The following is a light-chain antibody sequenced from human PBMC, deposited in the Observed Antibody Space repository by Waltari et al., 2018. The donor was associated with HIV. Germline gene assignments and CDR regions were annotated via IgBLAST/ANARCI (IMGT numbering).Light chain of an antibody. Sequence: QSALTQPPSASGSPGQSVTISCTGTGNDVGGYNYVSLYQLHPGKAPKLLIYDVAKRPSGVPDRFSGSKSGNTASLTVSGLQGDDEADYYCSSYAGSAVVFGGGTKLTVL. CDR1: GNDVGGYNY. J-gene: IGLJ2*01. V-gene: IGLV2-8*01. CDR3: SSYAGSAVV. CDR2: DVA.